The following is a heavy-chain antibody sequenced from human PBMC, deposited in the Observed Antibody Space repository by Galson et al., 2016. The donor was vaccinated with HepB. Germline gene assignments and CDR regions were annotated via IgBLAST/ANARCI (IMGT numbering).Heavy chain of an antibody. Sequence: CAISGDSVSSNSAAWNWIRQSPSRGLEWLGWTYYRSRWYTDYALSVKSRININADTSKNQFSLQLNSVTPEDTAVYYRARALLYEQPTPWGMHVWGQGTTVIVSS. D-gene: IGHD3-3*01. CDR3: ARALLYEQPTPWGMHV. CDR2: TYYRSRWYT. J-gene: IGHJ6*02. CDR1: GDSVSSNSAA. V-gene: IGHV6-1*01.